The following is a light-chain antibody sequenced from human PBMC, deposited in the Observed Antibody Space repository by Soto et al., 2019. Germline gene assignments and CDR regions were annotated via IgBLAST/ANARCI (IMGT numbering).Light chain of an antibody. CDR1: SSDVGNYNF. CDR2: EGS. V-gene: IGLV2-23*01. Sequence: QSALTQPASVSGSPGQSITISCNGTSSDVGNYNFVSWYQQHPGKAPKLRIYEGSKRPSGSSNRFSGSKSGNTASLTISGLQAEDEADYYCCSYAGSTAGVFGGGTKLTVL. J-gene: IGLJ3*02. CDR3: CSYAGSTAGV.